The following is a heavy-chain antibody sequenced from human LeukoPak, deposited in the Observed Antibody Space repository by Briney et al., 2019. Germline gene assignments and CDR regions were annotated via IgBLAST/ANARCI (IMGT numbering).Heavy chain of an antibody. CDR1: GGSISSYD. CDR2: VYYSGST. CDR3: AKVTMVRGAPDY. J-gene: IGHJ4*02. D-gene: IGHD3-10*01. V-gene: IGHV4-59*01. Sequence: PSETPSLTCTVSGGSISSYDWSWFRQPPGKGLEWIGYVYYSGSTKYNPSLKSRVTISVDTSQNQFSLKLSSVTAADTALYFCAKVTMVRGAPDYWGQGTLVTVSS.